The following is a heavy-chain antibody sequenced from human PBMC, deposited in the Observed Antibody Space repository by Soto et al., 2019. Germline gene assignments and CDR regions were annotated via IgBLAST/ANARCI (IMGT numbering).Heavy chain of an antibody. D-gene: IGHD1-20*01. CDR3: ARGITGTVTYYSGLDV. CDR1: GGTFSSYA. V-gene: IGHV1-69*12. CDR2: IIPIFGTA. Sequence: QVQLVQSGAEVKTPGSSMKVSCKASGGTFSSYAISWVRQAPGQGLEWMGGIIPIFGTADYAQKFHGRVTITADESTSTAYMELSSLRSEDTAVYYCARGITGTVTYYSGLDVWGQGTTVTVSS. J-gene: IGHJ6*02.